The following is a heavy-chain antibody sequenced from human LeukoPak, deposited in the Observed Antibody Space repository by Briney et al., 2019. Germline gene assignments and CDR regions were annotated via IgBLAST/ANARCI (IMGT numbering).Heavy chain of an antibody. J-gene: IGHJ6*02. V-gene: IGHV4-59*08. CDR1: GGSISSYY. D-gene: IGHD2-2*01. CDR3: AGVPIVVVPAAVYYYYGMDV. Sequence: SETLSLTCTVSGGSISSYYWSWIRQPPGKGLEWIGYIYYSGSTNYNPSLKSRVAISVDTSKNQFSLKLSSVTAADTAVYYCAGVPIVVVPAAVYYYYGMDVWGQGTTVTVSS. CDR2: IYYSGST.